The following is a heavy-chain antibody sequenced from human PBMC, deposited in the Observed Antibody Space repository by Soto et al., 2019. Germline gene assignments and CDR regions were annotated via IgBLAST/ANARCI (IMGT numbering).Heavy chain of an antibody. J-gene: IGHJ3*02. D-gene: IGHD3-22*01. CDR2: ISAYNGNT. CDR3: ARVVGYYYDSSRDAFDI. V-gene: IGHV1-18*04. CDR1: GYTFTSYG. Sequence: ASVKVSCKXSGYTFTSYGISWVRQAPGQGLEWMGWISAYNGNTNYAQKLQGRVTMTTDTSTGTAYMELRSLRSDDTAVYYCARVVGYYYDSSRDAFDIWGQGTMVTVSS.